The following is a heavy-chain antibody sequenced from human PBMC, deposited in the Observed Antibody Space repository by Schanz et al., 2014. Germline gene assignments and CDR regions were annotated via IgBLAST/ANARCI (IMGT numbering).Heavy chain of an antibody. J-gene: IGHJ4*02. CDR3: ARGSPENMIRGELDY. CDR1: GGTFSSYT. D-gene: IGHD3-10*01. V-gene: IGHV1-69*08. Sequence: QLQLVQSGAEVKKPGSSVKVSCKLSGGTFSSYTISWMRQAPGQGLEWMGKINPSGGSTTYAQKFRGAVTLTTDTSTDTAYLELTSLRSEDTAVYYCARGSPENMIRGELDYWGQGTLVTVSS. CDR2: INPSGGST.